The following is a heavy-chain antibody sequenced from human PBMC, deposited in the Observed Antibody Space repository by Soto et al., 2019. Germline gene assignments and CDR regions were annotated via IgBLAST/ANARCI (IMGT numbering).Heavy chain of an antibody. D-gene: IGHD6-13*01. Sequence: QVQLVQSGAEVKKPGSSVKVSCKASGGTFSSYAISWVRQAPGQGLEWMGGIIPIFGTANYAQKFQGRVTMTADESTSTAYMELSSLRAEDTAVYYCAPQVGSSWDRYYYYGMDVWGQGTTVTVSS. CDR3: APQVGSSWDRYYYYGMDV. J-gene: IGHJ6*02. CDR1: GGTFSSYA. CDR2: IIPIFGTA. V-gene: IGHV1-69*12.